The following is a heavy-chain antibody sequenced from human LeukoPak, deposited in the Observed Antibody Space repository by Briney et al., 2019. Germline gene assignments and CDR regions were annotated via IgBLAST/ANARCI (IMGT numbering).Heavy chain of an antibody. J-gene: IGHJ4*02. Sequence: PGGSLRLSCTASGFTFSHYWMDWVRQAPGKGLEWVAVISYDGSNKYYADSVKGRFTISRDNSKNTLYLQMNSLRAEDTAVYYCASRSDYWGQGTLVTVSS. CDR3: ASRSDY. CDR1: GFTFSHYW. CDR2: ISYDGSNK. V-gene: IGHV3-30-3*01.